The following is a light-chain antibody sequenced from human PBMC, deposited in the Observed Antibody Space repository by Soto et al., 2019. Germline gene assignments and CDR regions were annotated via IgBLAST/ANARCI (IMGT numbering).Light chain of an antibody. CDR2: AAS. CDR3: HQYDNWPGA. Sequence: EIVMTQSPAVLSVSPGERATLSCRAGQNIRFNLAWYQQKPGQAPRLLISAASTRATGIPARFSGSGSGTEFTLTISSLQSEDFAIYYCHQYDNWPGAFGQGTKVDIK. CDR1: QNIRFN. V-gene: IGKV3-15*01. J-gene: IGKJ1*01.